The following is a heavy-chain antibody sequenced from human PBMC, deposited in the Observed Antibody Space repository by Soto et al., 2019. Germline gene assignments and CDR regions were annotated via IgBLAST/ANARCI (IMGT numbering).Heavy chain of an antibody. D-gene: IGHD1-7*01. CDR2: IYYSGST. V-gene: IGHV4-30-4*01. J-gene: IGHJ4*02. CDR3: ANLWNYELYFDY. CDR1: GGSISSGDYY. Sequence: PSETLSLTCTVSGGSISSGDYYWSWIRQPPGKGLEWIGYIYYSGSTYYNPSLKSRVTISVDTSKNQFSLKLSSVTAADTAVYYCANLWNYELYFDYWGQGTLVTVSS.